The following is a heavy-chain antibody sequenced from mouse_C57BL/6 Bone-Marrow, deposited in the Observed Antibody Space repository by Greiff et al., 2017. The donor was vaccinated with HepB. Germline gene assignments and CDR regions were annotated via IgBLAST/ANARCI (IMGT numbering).Heavy chain of an antibody. J-gene: IGHJ2*01. Sequence: QVQLQQPGAELVKPGASVKLSCKASGYTFTSYWMHWVKQRPGQGLEWIGMIHPNSGSTNYNEKFKSKATLTVDKSSSTAYMQLSSLTSEDSAVYYCALMVTTGDYFDYWGQGTTLTVSS. CDR1: GYTFTSYW. D-gene: IGHD2-2*01. V-gene: IGHV1-64*01. CDR3: ALMVTTGDYFDY. CDR2: IHPNSGST.